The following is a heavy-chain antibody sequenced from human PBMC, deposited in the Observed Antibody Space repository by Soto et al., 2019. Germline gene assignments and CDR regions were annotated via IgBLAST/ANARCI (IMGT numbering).Heavy chain of an antibody. D-gene: IGHD3-22*01. CDR2: INPITGGT. CDR3: ARNYYDSSDRDYLHY. Sequence: AAGKVCCKASGYTLTSYYIQWVRQAPGQGLEWMGWINPITGGTNYAPKFQGRVTMTRDTSITTAYMELSRLRSDDTAVYYCARNYYDSSDRDYLHYWGQGTPVIVSP. V-gene: IGHV1-2*02. CDR1: GYTLTSYY. J-gene: IGHJ4*02.